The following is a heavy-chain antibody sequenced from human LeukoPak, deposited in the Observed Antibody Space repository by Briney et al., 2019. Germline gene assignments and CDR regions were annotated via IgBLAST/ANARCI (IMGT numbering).Heavy chain of an antibody. CDR1: GGSISSGSYY. V-gene: IGHV4-61*02. CDR2: IYTSGST. CDR3: ARDLYYYDSSGFNWFDP. Sequence: SETLSLTCTVSGGSISSGSYYWSWIRQPAGKGLEWIGRIYTSGSTNYNPSLKSRVTISVDKSKNQFSLKLSSVTAADTAVYYCARDLYYYDSSGFNWFDPWGQGTLVTVSS. D-gene: IGHD3-22*01. J-gene: IGHJ5*02.